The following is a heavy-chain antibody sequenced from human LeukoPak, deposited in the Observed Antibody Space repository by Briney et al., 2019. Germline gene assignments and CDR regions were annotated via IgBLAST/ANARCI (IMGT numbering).Heavy chain of an antibody. V-gene: IGHV4-38-2*02. D-gene: IGHD3-22*01. CDR3: ARDRAYDSSAYHHVHFDY. CDR1: GYSISSGYY. J-gene: IGHJ4*02. CDR2: IYHSGST. Sequence: SETLSLTCAVSGYSISSGYYWGWIRQSPGKGPEWIGSIYHSGSTYYNASLKSRVTISVDTSKNQFSLKLSSVTAADAAVYYCARDRAYDSSAYHHVHFDYWGQGTLVTVSS.